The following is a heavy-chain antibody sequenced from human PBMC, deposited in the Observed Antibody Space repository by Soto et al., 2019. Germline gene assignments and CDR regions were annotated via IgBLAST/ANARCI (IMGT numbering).Heavy chain of an antibody. CDR3: ARSRYFDWLPLDS. Sequence: QAQLQESGPGLVKPSGTLSLTCAVSGGSISTSNWWAWVRQSPGKGLEWLGEVYHSGDTNYNPSLKSRVTVSVDYPKNQFPLKLTSVTAADTAVYYCARSRYFDWLPLDSWGQGTLVTVSS. CDR1: GGSISTSNW. CDR2: VYHSGDT. V-gene: IGHV4-4*02. D-gene: IGHD3-9*01. J-gene: IGHJ4*02.